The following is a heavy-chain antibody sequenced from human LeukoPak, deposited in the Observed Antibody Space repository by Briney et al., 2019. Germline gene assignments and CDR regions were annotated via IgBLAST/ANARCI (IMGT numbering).Heavy chain of an antibody. CDR3: ARLVEQWLVRGYFDY. CDR2: IYPGDSDT. J-gene: IGHJ4*02. Sequence: GESLKISCKGSGYSFTSYWIGWVRQMPGEGLEWMGIIYPGDSDTRYSPSFQGQVTISADKSISTAYLQWSSLKASDTAMYYCARLVEQWLVRGYFDYWGQGTLVTVSS. D-gene: IGHD6-19*01. CDR1: GYSFTSYW. V-gene: IGHV5-51*01.